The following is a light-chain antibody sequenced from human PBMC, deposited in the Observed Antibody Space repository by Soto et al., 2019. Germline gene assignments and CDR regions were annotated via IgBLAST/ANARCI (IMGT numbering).Light chain of an antibody. J-gene: IGKJ4*01. CDR2: SAS. V-gene: IGKV1-9*01. Sequence: DIQLTQSPSVLSASVGDTVTITCRASQALSNYLAWYQQKPGKAPDLLIYSASTLQSGVPSRFSGSGSETEFSLTIRASQPQDLATYYCQQLSRYPLTFGGGTKVDIK. CDR1: QALSNY. CDR3: QQLSRYPLT.